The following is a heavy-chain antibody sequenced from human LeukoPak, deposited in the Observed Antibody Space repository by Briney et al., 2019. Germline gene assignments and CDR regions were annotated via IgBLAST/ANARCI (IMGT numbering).Heavy chain of an antibody. V-gene: IGHV1-18*01. CDR3: ARVGGISTPDAFDI. D-gene: IGHD2-8*02. J-gene: IGHJ3*02. CDR2: ISAYNGNT. Sequence: ASVKVSCKASGYTFTNYGISWVRQAPGQGLEWMGWISAYNGNTNYAQKLQGGVTMTTDTSTSTAYVELRSLRSDDTAVYYCARVGGISTPDAFDIWGQGTMVTVSS. CDR1: GYTFTNYG.